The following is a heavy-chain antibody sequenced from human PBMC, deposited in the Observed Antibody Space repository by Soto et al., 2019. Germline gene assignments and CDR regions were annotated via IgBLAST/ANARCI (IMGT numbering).Heavy chain of an antibody. CDR2: ISGSGGST. Sequence: GSLILFFSGSGLTFSSYAMSWVRQAPGKGLEWVSAISGSGGSTYYADSVKGRFTISRDNSKNTLYLQMNSLRAEDTAVYYCAKEEHQWLVPYWGQGTLVTVYS. J-gene: IGHJ4*02. V-gene: IGHV3-23*01. CDR1: GLTFSSYA. CDR3: AKEEHQWLVPY. D-gene: IGHD6-19*01.